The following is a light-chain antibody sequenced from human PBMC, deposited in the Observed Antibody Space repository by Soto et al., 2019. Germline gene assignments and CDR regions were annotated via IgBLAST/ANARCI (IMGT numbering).Light chain of an antibody. V-gene: IGKV1-5*01. CDR3: QQYNTYWT. CDR1: QNVNNW. Sequence: DIQMTQFPSALSASVGDRVTITCRASQNVNNWLAWYQHKPGKAPQLLIYDASVLESGVPSRFSGSGSVTEFTLAINGLQSDDFATYYCQQYNTYWTFGPGTKV. CDR2: DAS. J-gene: IGKJ1*01.